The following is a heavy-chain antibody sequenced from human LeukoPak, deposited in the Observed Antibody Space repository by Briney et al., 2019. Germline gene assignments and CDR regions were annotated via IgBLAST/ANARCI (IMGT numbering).Heavy chain of an antibody. D-gene: IGHD3-10*01. CDR2: IYTSEST. CDR1: GGSISSSNYY. Sequence: SETLSLTCSVSGGSISSSNYYWSWIRQPAGKGLEWIGRIYTSESTNYNPSLKSRVTISVDTSRNQFSLKLSSVTAADTAVYYCASTMVRGVAMDYWGQGTLVTVSS. J-gene: IGHJ4*02. CDR3: ASTMVRGVAMDY. V-gene: IGHV4-61*02.